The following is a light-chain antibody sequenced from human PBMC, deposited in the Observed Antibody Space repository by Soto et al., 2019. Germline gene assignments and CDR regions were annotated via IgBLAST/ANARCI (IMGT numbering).Light chain of an antibody. CDR1: QSISSW. CDR3: HQYNSWPRGT. J-gene: IGKJ3*01. Sequence: DIQMTQSPSTLSASVGDRVTITCRASQSISSWLAWYQQKPGKAPKLLIYDASSLESGVPSRFSGSGSGTEFTFTISSLQSEDSAVYYCHQYNSWPRGTFGPGTKVEIK. V-gene: IGKV1-5*01. CDR2: DAS.